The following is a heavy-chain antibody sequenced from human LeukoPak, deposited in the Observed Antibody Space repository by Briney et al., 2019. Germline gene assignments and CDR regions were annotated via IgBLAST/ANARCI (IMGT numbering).Heavy chain of an antibody. Sequence: GGSLRLSCAASGFTFSSYEMNWVRQAPGRGRGWVSYIRRSGSTIYYADSVKGRFTISRDNAKNSLYLQMNSLRAEDTAVYYCARNMVRGVPTFDYWGQGTLVTVSS. J-gene: IGHJ4*02. CDR3: ARNMVRGVPTFDY. V-gene: IGHV3-48*03. CDR2: IRRSGSTI. CDR1: GFTFSSYE. D-gene: IGHD3-10*01.